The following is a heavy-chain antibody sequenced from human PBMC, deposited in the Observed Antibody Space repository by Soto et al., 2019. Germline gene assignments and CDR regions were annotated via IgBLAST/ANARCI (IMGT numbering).Heavy chain of an antibody. V-gene: IGHV1-8*01. D-gene: IGHD3-16*01. J-gene: IGHJ5*01. CDR1: GHTLASYD. Sequence: QVQLVQSGAEVRKPGASVKVSCKASGHTLASYDINWVLQATGQGLEWMGWMTPDSGDTGYAQKFQGRVTMTWDTSITTAYTELSSLRSDDTAVYYCARDPFYGWFDSWGQGTLVTVSS. CDR3: ARDPFYGWFDS. CDR2: MTPDSGDT.